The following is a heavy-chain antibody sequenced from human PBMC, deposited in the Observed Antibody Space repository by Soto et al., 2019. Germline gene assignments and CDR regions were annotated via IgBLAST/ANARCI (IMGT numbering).Heavy chain of an antibody. V-gene: IGHV3-30*18. D-gene: IGHD1-26*01. CDR2: IPYDGSNK. J-gene: IGHJ6*02. Sequence: QVQLVESGGGVVQPGRSLRLSCAASGFTFSSYGMHWVRQAPGKGLERVAVIPYDGSNKYYADSVKGRFTISRDNSKNTLYLQMNSLRAEDTAVYYCAKGCGSYYFYYYGMDVWGQGTTVTVSS. CDR3: AKGCGSYYFYYYGMDV. CDR1: GFTFSSYG.